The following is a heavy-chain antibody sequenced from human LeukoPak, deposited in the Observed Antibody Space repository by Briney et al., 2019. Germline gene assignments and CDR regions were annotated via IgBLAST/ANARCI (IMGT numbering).Heavy chain of an antibody. CDR2: ISWNSGSI. D-gene: IGHD6-19*01. CDR1: GFTFDDYA. Sequence: PGGSLRLSCAASGFTFDDYAMHWVRQAPGNGLEWVSGISWNSGSIGYADSVKGRFTISRDNAKNSLYLQMNSLRAEDTALYYCAKDLRGIAVAGMSSGFDYWGQGTLVTVSS. J-gene: IGHJ4*02. V-gene: IGHV3-9*01. CDR3: AKDLRGIAVAGMSSGFDY.